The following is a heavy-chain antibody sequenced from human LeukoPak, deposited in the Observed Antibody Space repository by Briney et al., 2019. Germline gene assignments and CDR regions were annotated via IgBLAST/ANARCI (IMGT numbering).Heavy chain of an antibody. D-gene: IGHD1-26*01. CDR3: ARDKTSVGPLDY. CDR1: GFRVTSNY. V-gene: IGHV3-66*01. J-gene: IGHJ4*02. CDR2: IYSGGSP. Sequence: GGSLRLSCAASGFRVTSNYMNWVRQAPGKGLEWVSAIYSGGSPYYADSVKGRFTVSRDNSKNTVDLQMDSLRAEDTAVYYCARDKTSVGPLDYWGQGTLVTVSS.